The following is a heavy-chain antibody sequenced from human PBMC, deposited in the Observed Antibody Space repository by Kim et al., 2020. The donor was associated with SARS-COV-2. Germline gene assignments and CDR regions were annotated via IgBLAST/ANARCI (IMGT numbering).Heavy chain of an antibody. Sequence: GGSLRLSCAASGFTFSSYGMHWVRQAPGKGLEWVAVIWYDGSNKYYADSVKGRFTTSRDNSKNTLYLQMNSLRAEDTAVYYCARDNYDSSGYSVGFDYWGQGTLVTVSS. CDR3: ARDNYDSSGYSVGFDY. J-gene: IGHJ4*02. CDR1: GFTFSSYG. D-gene: IGHD3-22*01. CDR2: IWYDGSNK. V-gene: IGHV3-33*01.